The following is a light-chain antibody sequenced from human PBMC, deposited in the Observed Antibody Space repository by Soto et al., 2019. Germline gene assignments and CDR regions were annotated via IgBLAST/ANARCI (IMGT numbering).Light chain of an antibody. Sequence: QSVLTQPASVSGSPGQPITISCTGTGSDVGGYNYVSWYQQHPGKVPKLMIYEVSNRPSGVSNRFSGSKSGNTASLTISGLQAEDEADYYCNSYTSSSTPYVFGTGTKVTVL. V-gene: IGLV2-14*01. CDR2: EVS. J-gene: IGLJ1*01. CDR3: NSYTSSSTPYV. CDR1: GSDVGGYNY.